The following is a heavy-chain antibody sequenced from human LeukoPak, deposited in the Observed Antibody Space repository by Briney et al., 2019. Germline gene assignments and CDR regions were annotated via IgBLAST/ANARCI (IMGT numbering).Heavy chain of an antibody. CDR3: ARVPTDSSSWYPVDY. J-gene: IGHJ4*02. CDR2: INAGNGNT. CDR1: GYTFTTYA. D-gene: IGHD6-13*01. Sequence: GASAKVSCKVSGYTFTTYAMHWVRQAPGQRLEWMGWINAGNGNTKYSQEFQGRVTITRDTSASTAYMELSSLRSEDMAVYYCARVPTDSSSWYPVDYWGQGTLVTVSS. V-gene: IGHV1-3*03.